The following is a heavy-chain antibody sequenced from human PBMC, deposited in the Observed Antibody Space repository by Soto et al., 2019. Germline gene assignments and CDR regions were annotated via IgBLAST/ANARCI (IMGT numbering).Heavy chain of an antibody. CDR1: GYSFTTYG. D-gene: IGHD2-8*01. CDR3: AKNGHPPYYYYGMDV. J-gene: IGHJ6*02. V-gene: IGHV1-18*01. CDR2: ISGYNGDT. Sequence: ASVKVSCKASGYSFTTYGISWVRQAPGQGLEWMGWISGYNGDTNNAQKFQDRVTMTIDRSTTTAYLELRSLTSDDTAVYYCAKNGHPPYYYYGMDVWGQGNTVTVSS.